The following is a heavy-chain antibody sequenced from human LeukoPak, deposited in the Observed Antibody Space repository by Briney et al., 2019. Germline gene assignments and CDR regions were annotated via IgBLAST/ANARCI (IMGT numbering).Heavy chain of an antibody. J-gene: IGHJ4*02. CDR1: GGSVSSGSYY. D-gene: IGHD5-18*01. CDR2: IYYSGST. V-gene: IGHV4-61*01. CDR3: ARAKGYSYDFDY. Sequence: SETLSLTCTVSGGSVSSGSYYWSWIRQPPGKGLEWIGYIYYSGSTYYNPSLKSRVTISVDTSKNQFSLKLSSVTAADTAVYYCARAKGYSYDFDYWGQGTLVTVSS.